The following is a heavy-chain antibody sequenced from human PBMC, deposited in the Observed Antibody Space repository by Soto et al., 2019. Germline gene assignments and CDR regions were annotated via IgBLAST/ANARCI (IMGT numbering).Heavy chain of an antibody. V-gene: IGHV3-23*01. CDR2: ISGSGGST. D-gene: IGHD2-15*01. J-gene: IGHJ2*01. CDR1: GFTFSSYA. CDR3: AKVFIVVVAASPSWYFDL. Sequence: GGSLRLSCAASGFTFSSYAMSWVRQAPGKGLEWVSAISGSGGSTYYADSVKGRFTISRDNSKNTLYLQMNSLRAEDTAVYYCAKVFIVVVAASPSWYFDLWGRGTLVTVSS.